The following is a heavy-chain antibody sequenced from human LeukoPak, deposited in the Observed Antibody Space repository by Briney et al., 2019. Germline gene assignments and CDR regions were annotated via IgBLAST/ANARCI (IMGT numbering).Heavy chain of an antibody. Sequence: SETLSLTCTVSGGSISSGSYYWSWIRQPAGKGLEWIGRIYTSGSTNYNPSLKSRVTISVDTSKNQFSLKLSSVTAADTAVYYCARAKSFLDFWSGYSDYWGQGTLVTVSS. V-gene: IGHV4-61*02. CDR1: GGSISSGSYY. CDR2: IYTSGST. D-gene: IGHD3-3*01. J-gene: IGHJ4*02. CDR3: ARAKSFLDFWSGYSDY.